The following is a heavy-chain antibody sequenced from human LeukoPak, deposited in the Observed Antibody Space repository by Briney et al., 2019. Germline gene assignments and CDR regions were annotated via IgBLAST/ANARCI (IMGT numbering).Heavy chain of an antibody. CDR1: GYTFTSYA. V-gene: IGHV1-2*02. J-gene: IGHJ4*02. Sequence: ASVKVSCKASGYTFTSYAMHWVRQAPGQRLEWMGWINLNSGGTNYAQKFQDRVTMTRDTSISTAYMELSRLRFDDTAVYYCARSPDILTGENFDYWGQGTLVTVSS. CDR3: ARSPDILTGENFDY. D-gene: IGHD3-9*01. CDR2: INLNSGGT.